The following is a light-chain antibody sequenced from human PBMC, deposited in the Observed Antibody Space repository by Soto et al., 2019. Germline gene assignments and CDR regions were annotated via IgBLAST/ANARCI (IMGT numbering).Light chain of an antibody. V-gene: IGKV3-15*01. J-gene: IGKJ3*01. CDR3: QEYSKWPLFT. CDR1: QSVGRN. Sequence: EIVVTQSPGILSVSPGDRATLSCRASQSVGRNLAWYQQKPGQAPTLLIYAASTRATGLPARFSGSWSGTDLTLTISSLQSEDFAVYYCQEYSKWPLFTFGPWTRVDIK. CDR2: AAS.